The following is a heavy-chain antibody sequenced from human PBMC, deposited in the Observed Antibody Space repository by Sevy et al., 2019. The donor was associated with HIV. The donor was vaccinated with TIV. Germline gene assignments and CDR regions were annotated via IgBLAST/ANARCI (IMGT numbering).Heavy chain of an antibody. CDR1: GVSISNYY. CDR2: SGST. D-gene: IGHD6-13*01. J-gene: IGHJ4*02. V-gene: IGHV4-59*01. Sequence: SETLSLTCTVSGVSISNYYWAWIRQPPGKGLECVGFSGSTNYNPSLKSRVTTSVDTSKSHFSLKLSSVTVADTAIYYCARGGPNLHQLDYFDYWGQGTLVTVSS. CDR3: ARGGPNLHQLDYFDY.